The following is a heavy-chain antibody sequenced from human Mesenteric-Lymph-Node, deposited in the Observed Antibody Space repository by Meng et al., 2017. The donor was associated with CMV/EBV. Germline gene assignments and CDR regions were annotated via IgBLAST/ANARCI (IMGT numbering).Heavy chain of an antibody. D-gene: IGHD6-13*01. V-gene: IGHV3-23*01. CDR1: GITFSSHA. CDR2: ITASGSRT. J-gene: IGHJ4*02. CDR3: AKDFRNDGSWYGVFDY. Sequence: GGSLRLSCAASGITFSSHAMGWVRQAPGKGLEWISSITASGSRTFYADSVKGRSTISRDTSKNTLYLQMNSLRAEDTAVYYCAKDFRNDGSWYGVFDYWGQGTLVTVSS.